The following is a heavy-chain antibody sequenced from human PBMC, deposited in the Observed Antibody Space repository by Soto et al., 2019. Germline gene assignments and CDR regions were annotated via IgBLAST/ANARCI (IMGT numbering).Heavy chain of an antibody. Sequence: PSETLSLTCAVYGESLSGYSWSWIRQPPGKGLEWIGEFSHSGSTSYNPSLKSRVTISGDTSKSQFSLKVNSVTAADTAVYYCARGSMYFELWGRGTLGTVSS. V-gene: IGHV4-34*01. CDR2: FSHSGST. D-gene: IGHD2-21*01. J-gene: IGHJ2*01. CDR1: GESLSGYS. CDR3: ARGSMYFEL.